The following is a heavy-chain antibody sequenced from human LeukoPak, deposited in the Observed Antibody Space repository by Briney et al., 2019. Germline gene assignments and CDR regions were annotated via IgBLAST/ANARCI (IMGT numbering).Heavy chain of an antibody. V-gene: IGHV1-3*01. Sequence: ASVKVSCKASGYTFTSYAMHWVRQAPGQRLEWMGWINAGNGNTKYSQKFQGRVTMTEDTSTDTAYMELSSLRSEDTAVYYCAREHCSSTSCYIDYWGQGTLVTVSS. J-gene: IGHJ4*02. CDR2: INAGNGNT. D-gene: IGHD2-2*02. CDR1: GYTFTSYA. CDR3: AREHCSSTSCYIDY.